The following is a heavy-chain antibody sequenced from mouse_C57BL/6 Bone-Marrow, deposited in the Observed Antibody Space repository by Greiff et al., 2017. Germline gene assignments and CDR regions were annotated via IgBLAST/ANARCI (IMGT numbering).Heavy chain of an antibody. Sequence: QVQLKQSGAELVRPGTSVKMSCKASGYTFTNYWIGWAKQRPGHGLEWIGDIYPGGGYTNYNEKFKGKATLTADKYSSSAYMQFISLTSEDSAIYYCARITTVVANYAMDYWGQGTSVTVSS. V-gene: IGHV1-63*01. CDR2: IYPGGGYT. CDR3: ARITTVVANYAMDY. J-gene: IGHJ4*01. D-gene: IGHD1-1*01. CDR1: GYTFTNYW.